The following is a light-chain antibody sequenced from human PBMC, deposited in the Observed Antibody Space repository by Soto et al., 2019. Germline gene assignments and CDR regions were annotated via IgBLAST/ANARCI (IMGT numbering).Light chain of an antibody. V-gene: IGKV3-20*01. J-gene: IGKJ5*01. CDR3: QQYGSSST. Sequence: VLTQSPAILSVSPGERATVSCRASQSLNSNLAWYQQKPGQAPRLLIYDASNRATGIPARFSGSGSGTDFALTISRLEPEDFAVYYCQQYGSSSTFGQGTRLEIK. CDR1: QSLNSN. CDR2: DAS.